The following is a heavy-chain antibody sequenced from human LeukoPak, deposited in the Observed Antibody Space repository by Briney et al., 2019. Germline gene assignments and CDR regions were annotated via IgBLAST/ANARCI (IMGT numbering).Heavy chain of an antibody. D-gene: IGHD2-15*01. J-gene: IGHJ6*02. CDR3: ATAAPYYYYYYGMDV. CDR2: INHSGST. V-gene: IGHV4-34*01. CDR1: GGSFSGYY. Sequence: SETLSLTCAVYGGSFSGYYWSWIRQPPGKGLEWIGEINHSGSTNYNPSLKSRVTISVDTSKNQFSLKLSSVTAADTAVYYCATAAPYYYYYYGMDVWGQGTTVTVSS.